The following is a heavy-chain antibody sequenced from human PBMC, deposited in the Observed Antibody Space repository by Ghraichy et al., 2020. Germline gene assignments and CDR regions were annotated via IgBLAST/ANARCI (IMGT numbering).Heavy chain of an antibody. V-gene: IGHV3-13*04. CDR2: IGPAGDT. D-gene: IGHD6-13*01. Sequence: GGSLRLSCAASGFTFSSYDMHWVRQATGKGLEWVSAIGPAGDTYYPGSVKGRFTISRENAKNSLYLQMNNLRAGDTAMYYCARAPPYSSSWYGAFDIWGQGTVVTVSS. CDR1: GFTFSSYD. CDR3: ARAPPYSSSWYGAFDI. J-gene: IGHJ3*02.